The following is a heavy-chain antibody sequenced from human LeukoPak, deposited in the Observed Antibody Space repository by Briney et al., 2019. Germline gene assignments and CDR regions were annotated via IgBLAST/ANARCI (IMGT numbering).Heavy chain of an antibody. D-gene: IGHD2-21*02. CDR3: AKGGIIMTAITGQPSVYDN. V-gene: IGHV3-23*01. CDR1: GFSFSTYA. J-gene: IGHJ4*02. CDR2: ISGVDDST. Sequence: GGSLRLSCAASGFSFSTYAMSWVRQAPGKGLEWVSSISGVDDSTYYADSVKGRFAISRDNSKNTVYLQMNSLRAEDTAVYLCAKGGIIMTAITGQPSVYDNWGQGTLVTVSS.